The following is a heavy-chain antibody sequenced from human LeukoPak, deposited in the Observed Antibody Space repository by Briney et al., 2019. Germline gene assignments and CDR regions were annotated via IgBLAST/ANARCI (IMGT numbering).Heavy chain of an antibody. J-gene: IGHJ4*02. CDR1: GFTFSTYA. D-gene: IGHD4-17*01. CDR2: ILYDGSNQ. V-gene: IGHV3-30-3*01. Sequence: GRSLRLSCAASGFTFSTYAMHWVRQAPGRGLEWVAVILYDGSNQYYADSVKGRFTISRDNSRNTLYLQMNSLKVEDTAVYYCARDFRDYRDYVAYFGSWGQGTLVTVSS. CDR3: ARDFRDYRDYVAYFGS.